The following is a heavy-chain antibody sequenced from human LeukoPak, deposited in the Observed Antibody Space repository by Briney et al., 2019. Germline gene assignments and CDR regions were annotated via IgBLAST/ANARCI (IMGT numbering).Heavy chain of an antibody. CDR1: GYTFTRYG. D-gene: IGHD1-7*01. CDR3: ARDHSNWNYAPDF. CDR2: ISASNGNT. Sequence: GASVKVSCKASGYTFTRYGISWVRQAPGQGLQWLGWISASNGNTNYAQKFRDRVTMSTDTSTGTAYLDVRSLTSDDTAVYYCARDHSNWNYAPDFGGQGTLVIVSA. V-gene: IGHV1-18*01. J-gene: IGHJ4*02.